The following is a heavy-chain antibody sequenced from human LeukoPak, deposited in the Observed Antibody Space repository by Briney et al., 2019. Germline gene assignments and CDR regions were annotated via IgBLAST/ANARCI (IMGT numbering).Heavy chain of an antibody. J-gene: IGHJ2*01. D-gene: IGHD6-19*01. CDR1: GGSISSYY. V-gene: IGHV4-4*07. CDR2: IYTSGST. Sequence: SETLSLTCTVSGGSISSYYWSWIRQPAGKGLEWIGRIYTSGSTNYNPSLKSRVTMSVDTSKNQFSLKLSSVTAADTAVYYCARDVHIAVAGEWYFGLWGRGTLVTVSS. CDR3: ARDVHIAVAGEWYFGL.